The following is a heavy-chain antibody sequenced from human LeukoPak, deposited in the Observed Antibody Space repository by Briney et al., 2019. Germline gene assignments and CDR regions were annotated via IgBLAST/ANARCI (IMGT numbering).Heavy chain of an antibody. CDR1: GYTFTSYY. Sequence: ASVKVSCKASGYTFTSYYMHWVRQAPGQGLEWIGIINPSGGSTSYAQKFQGRVTMTRDTPTSTVYMELSSLRSEDTAVYYCARDFGEQQLVRGYFDYWGQGTLVTVSS. J-gene: IGHJ4*02. V-gene: IGHV1-46*01. CDR3: ARDFGEQQLVRGYFDY. D-gene: IGHD6-13*01. CDR2: INPSGGST.